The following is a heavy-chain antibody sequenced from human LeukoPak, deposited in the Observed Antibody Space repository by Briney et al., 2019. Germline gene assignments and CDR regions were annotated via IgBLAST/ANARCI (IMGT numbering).Heavy chain of an antibody. V-gene: IGHV3-53*01. D-gene: IGHD3-10*01. CDR1: GFTVSSNY. Sequence: GGSLRLSCAASGFTVSSNYMSWVRQAPGKGLEWVSVIYSGGSTYYADSVKARFTISRDNSKNTLYLQMNSLRAEDTAVYYCARILHYYGSGSYPFDYWGQGTLVTVSS. CDR2: IYSGGST. CDR3: ARILHYYGSGSYPFDY. J-gene: IGHJ4*02.